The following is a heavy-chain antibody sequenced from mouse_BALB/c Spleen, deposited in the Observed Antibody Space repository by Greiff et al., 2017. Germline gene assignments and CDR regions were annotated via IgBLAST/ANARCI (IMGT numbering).Heavy chain of an antibody. V-gene: IGHV5-12-1*01. Sequence: DVHLVESGGGLVKPGGSLKLSCAASGFAFSSYDMSWVRQTPEKRLEWVAYISSGGGSTYYPDTVKGRFTISRDNAKNTLYLQMSSLKSEDTAMYYCARHEEAPFDYWGQGTTLTVSS. J-gene: IGHJ2*01. CDR3: ARHEEAPFDY. CDR2: ISSGGGST. CDR1: GFAFSSYD.